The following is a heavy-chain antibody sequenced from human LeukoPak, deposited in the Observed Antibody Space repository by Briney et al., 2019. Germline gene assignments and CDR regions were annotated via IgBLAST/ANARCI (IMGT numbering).Heavy chain of an antibody. CDR2: INPNSGGT. Sequence: ASVKVSCKASGYTFTGYYMHWVRQAPGQGLEWMGWINPNSGGTNYAQKFQGRVTMTRDTSISTAYMELSRLRSDDTAVYYCARQSGTYWGLDYWGQGTLVTISS. J-gene: IGHJ4*02. CDR1: GYTFTGYY. D-gene: IGHD1-26*01. V-gene: IGHV1-2*02. CDR3: ARQSGTYWGLDY.